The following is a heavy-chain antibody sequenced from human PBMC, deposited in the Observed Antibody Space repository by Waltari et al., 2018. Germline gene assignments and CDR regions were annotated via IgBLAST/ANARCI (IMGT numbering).Heavy chain of an antibody. J-gene: IGHJ4*02. CDR2: ISWDGGST. Sequence: EVQLVESGGVVVQPGGSLSLSCAASGFTFSDYPMHWVRQAPGKGLEWVSLISWDGGSTYYADSVKGRFTISRDNSKNSLYLQMNSLRTEDTALYYCAKSSSWSHFDYWGQGTLVTVSS. V-gene: IGHV3-43*01. D-gene: IGHD6-13*01. CDR1: GFTFSDYP. CDR3: AKSSSWSHFDY.